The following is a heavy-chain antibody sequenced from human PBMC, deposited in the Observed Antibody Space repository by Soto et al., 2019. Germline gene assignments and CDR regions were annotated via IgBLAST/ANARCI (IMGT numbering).Heavy chain of an antibody. J-gene: IGHJ3*02. CDR3: ASPFGEMATNDAFDI. CDR2: ISPIFGKA. D-gene: IGHD3-3*01. Sequence: ASVKVSCKASGGTFSSYAISWVRQAPGQGLEWMGGISPIFGKANYAQKFQGRVTITADESTSTAYMELSSLRSEDTAVYYCASPFGEMATNDAFDIWGQGTMVTVSS. V-gene: IGHV1-69*13. CDR1: GGTFSSYA.